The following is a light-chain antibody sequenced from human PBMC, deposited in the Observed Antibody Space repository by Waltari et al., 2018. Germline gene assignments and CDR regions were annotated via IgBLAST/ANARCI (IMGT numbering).Light chain of an antibody. CDR1: SSDVGTYDY. CDR3: SSYTTSSTVYV. V-gene: IGLV2-14*03. J-gene: IGLJ1*01. Sequence: QSALTHPASVSGSPGQSMTISCTGTSSDVGTYDYVSWYQQHPGKAPKLMIYDVTKWPSGIANRFSGSKSGNTASLTISGLQAEDEADYYCSSYTTSSTVYVFGTGTKVTVL. CDR2: DVT.